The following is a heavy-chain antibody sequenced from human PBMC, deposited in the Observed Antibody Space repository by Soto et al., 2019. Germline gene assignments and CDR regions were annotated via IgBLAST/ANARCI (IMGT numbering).Heavy chain of an antibody. V-gene: IGHV1-69*01. J-gene: IGHJ5*02. CDR3: ARERADCSGGSCYYNWFDP. CDR2: IIPIFGTA. CDR1: GGTFSSYA. Sequence: QVQLVQSGAEVKKPGSSVKVSCKASGGTFSSYAISWVRQAPGQGLEWMGGIIPIFGTANYAQKFQGRVTITADESTSPAYMGLSSLRSEDTAVYYCARERADCSGGSCYYNWFDPWGQGTLVTVSS. D-gene: IGHD2-15*01.